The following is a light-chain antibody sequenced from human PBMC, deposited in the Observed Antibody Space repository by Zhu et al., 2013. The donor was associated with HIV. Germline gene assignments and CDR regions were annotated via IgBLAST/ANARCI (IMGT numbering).Light chain of an antibody. CDR2: GAS. Sequence: EIVLTQSPDTLSLSPGERVTLFCRASQNINGFLAWYQQKPGQVPRLLIYGASTRATGIPARFSGSGSGTEFTLTISSLQSEDFAVYYCQQYNNWPPEYTFGQGTKLEIK. V-gene: IGKV3-15*01. CDR1: QNINGF. J-gene: IGKJ2*01. CDR3: QQYNNWPPEYT.